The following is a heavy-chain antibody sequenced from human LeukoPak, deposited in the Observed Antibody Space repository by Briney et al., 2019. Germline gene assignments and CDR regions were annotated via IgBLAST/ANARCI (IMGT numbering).Heavy chain of an antibody. CDR3: ARDRASVNRGVIVPRVGRYFDS. V-gene: IGHV3-21*01. CDR2: ITKQSDYV. D-gene: IGHD3-10*01. Sequence: GGSLRLSCAASGFRLSDFNMNWVRQAPGKGLEWVSSITKQSDYVYYADSVTGRFTIPRDNAQNSLFLQMNSLRADDTAVYYCARDRASVNRGVIVPRVGRYFDSWGLGTLVSVSS. CDR1: GFRLSDFN. J-gene: IGHJ4*02.